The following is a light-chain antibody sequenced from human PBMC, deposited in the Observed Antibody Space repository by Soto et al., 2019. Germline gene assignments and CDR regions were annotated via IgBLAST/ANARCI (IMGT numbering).Light chain of an antibody. CDR3: QSYDSSLSGWV. V-gene: IGLV1-40*01. J-gene: IGLJ2*01. Sequence: QSVRTQPPSASWAPGQRVTISCTGSSSNIGAGYDVHWYQQLPGTAPKLLIYGNSNRPSGVPDRFSGSKSGTSASLAITGLQAEDEAHYYCQSYDSSLSGWVFGGGTKLTIL. CDR2: GNS. CDR1: SSNIGAGYD.